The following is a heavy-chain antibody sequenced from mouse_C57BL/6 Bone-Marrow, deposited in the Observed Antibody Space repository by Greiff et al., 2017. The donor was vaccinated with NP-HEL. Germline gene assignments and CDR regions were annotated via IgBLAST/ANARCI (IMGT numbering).Heavy chain of an antibody. CDR2: IYPGNSDN. V-gene: IGHV1-5*01. Sequence: VQLQQSGTVLARPGASVKMSCKTSGYTFTSYCMHWVKQRPGQGLEWIGAIYPGNSDNSYNQKFKGHAKLTAVTSARTAYMELSSLTNEDSAVYYCTRLRQLRPHYFDYWGQGTTLTVSS. J-gene: IGHJ2*01. CDR1: GYTFTSYC. D-gene: IGHD3-2*02. CDR3: TRLRQLRPHYFDY.